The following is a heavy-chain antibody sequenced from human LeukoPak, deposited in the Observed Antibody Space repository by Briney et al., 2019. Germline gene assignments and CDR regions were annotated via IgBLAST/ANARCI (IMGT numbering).Heavy chain of an antibody. J-gene: IGHJ4*02. CDR2: IYYSGST. CDR3: ARVGERYFAPLDY. D-gene: IGHD3-9*01. CDR1: GGSISSYY. Sequence: PSETLSLTCTVSGGSISSYYWSWIRQPPGKGLEWIGYIYYSGSTNYDPSLKSRVTISVDTSKNQFSLKLSSVTAADTAVYYCARVGERYFAPLDYWGQGTLLTVSS. V-gene: IGHV4-59*01.